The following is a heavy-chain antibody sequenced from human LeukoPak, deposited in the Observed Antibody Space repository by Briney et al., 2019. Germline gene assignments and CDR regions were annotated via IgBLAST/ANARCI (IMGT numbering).Heavy chain of an antibody. D-gene: IGHD6-19*01. CDR3: ARDRVGIAVAGTPWGAFDI. Sequence: ASVKVSCKASGYTFTGYYMHWVRQAPGQGLEWMGWINPNNGDTNYPQKLQGRVTMTTDTSTSTAYMELRSLRSDDTAVYYCARDRVGIAVAGTPWGAFDIWGQGTTVTVS. CDR2: INPNNGDT. V-gene: IGHV1/OR15-2*02. J-gene: IGHJ3*02. CDR1: GYTFTGYY.